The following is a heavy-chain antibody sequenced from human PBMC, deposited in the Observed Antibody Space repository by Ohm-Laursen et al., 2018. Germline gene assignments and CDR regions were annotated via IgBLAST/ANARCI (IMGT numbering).Heavy chain of an antibody. CDR2: IYYNGNP. CDR1: GGSLRNYY. D-gene: IGHD6-13*01. V-gene: IGHV4-59*12. Sequence: TLSLTCTVSGGSLRNYYWSWIRQPPGKGLEWIGYIYYNGNPRYNPSLESRVTISVDTSKNQFSLKLSSVTAADTAVYYCARDLGIATYYYYGMDVWGQGTTVTVSS. J-gene: IGHJ6*02. CDR3: ARDLGIATYYYYGMDV.